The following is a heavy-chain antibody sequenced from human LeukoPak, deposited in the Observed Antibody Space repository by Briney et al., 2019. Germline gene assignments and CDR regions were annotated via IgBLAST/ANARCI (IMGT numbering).Heavy chain of an antibody. J-gene: IGHJ4*02. V-gene: IGHV3-30*02. CDR2: IRDDGSNK. Sequence: GGSLRLSCAASGFTFSSYGMHWVRQAPGKGLEGVGFIRDDGSNKYYADSGKGRFTISRHHSKTPLYLQMNRLRAEDTAVYYCAKDAGWTYLNGYYFHYWGQGTLVTVSS. CDR1: GFTFSSYG. D-gene: IGHD1-7*01. CDR3: AKDAGWTYLNGYYFHY.